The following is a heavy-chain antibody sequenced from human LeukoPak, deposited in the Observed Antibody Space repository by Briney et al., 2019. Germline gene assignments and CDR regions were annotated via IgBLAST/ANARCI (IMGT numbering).Heavy chain of an antibody. J-gene: IGHJ6*03. V-gene: IGHV3-48*01. Sequence: GGSLRLSCAASGFTLSSYSMNWVRQAPGKGLEWVSYISSSSSTIYYADSVKGRFTIPRDNAKNSLYLQMNSLRAEDTAVYYCARSIDYYYYMDVWGKGTTVTVSS. CDR1: GFTLSSYS. CDR2: ISSSSSTI. CDR3: ARSIDYYYYMDV.